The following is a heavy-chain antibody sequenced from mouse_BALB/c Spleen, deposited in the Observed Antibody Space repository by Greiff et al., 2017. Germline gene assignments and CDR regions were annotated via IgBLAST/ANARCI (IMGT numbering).Heavy chain of an antibody. D-gene: IGHD1-1*01. V-gene: IGHV1S135*01. CDR3: ARRDYYGSSYDWFAY. CDR2: INPYNGGT. CDR1: GYSFTGYT. Sequence: VQLKESGPELVKPGASMKISCKASGYSFTGYTMNWVKQSHGKNLEWIGLINPYNGGTSYNQKFKDKATLTADKSSSTAYMQLSSLTSEDSAVYYCARRDYYGSSYDWFAYWGQGTLVTVSA. J-gene: IGHJ3*01.